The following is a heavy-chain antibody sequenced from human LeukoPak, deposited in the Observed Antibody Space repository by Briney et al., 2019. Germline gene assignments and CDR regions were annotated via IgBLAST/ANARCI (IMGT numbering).Heavy chain of an antibody. CDR1: GFTFSSYG. V-gene: IGHV3-30*02. J-gene: IGHJ4*02. Sequence: QTGGSLRLSCAGSGFTFSSYGMHWVRQAPGKGLEWVAFIQYDGSTEYYADSVKGRFTISRDNSKNTVDLHVNSLRADDTAVYYCAGKLDYWGQGTLVTVSS. CDR3: AGKLDY. CDR2: IQYDGSTE.